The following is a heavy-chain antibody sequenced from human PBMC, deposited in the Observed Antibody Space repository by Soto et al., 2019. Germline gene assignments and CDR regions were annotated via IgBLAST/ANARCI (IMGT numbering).Heavy chain of an antibody. D-gene: IGHD6-19*01. J-gene: IGHJ4*02. CDR2: IYYSGRT. CDR3: ASYSCWYENYFDY. CDR1: GGSIRSGGYY. Sequence: QVQLQESGPGLVKPSQTLYLTCPVSGGSIRSGGYYWSWIRQHPGKGLEWIGYIYYSGRTYYNPSLKRRVTISVDTSKNQFSRKLSSVTAADTALYYCASYSCWYENYFDYWGQGTLVPVSS. V-gene: IGHV4-31*03.